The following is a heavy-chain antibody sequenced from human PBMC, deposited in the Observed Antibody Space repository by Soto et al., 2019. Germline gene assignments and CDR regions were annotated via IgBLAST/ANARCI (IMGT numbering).Heavy chain of an antibody. CDR1: GYTFTSYD. CDR3: ARAYDSSGL. CDR2: MSPNSGNT. Sequence: ASVKVSCKASGYTFTSYDINWVRQATGQGLEWMGCMSPNSGNTGYAQKFQGRVTMTRNTSISTVYMELSSLRSEDKAVYYCARAYDSSGLWGQGTLVTVSS. D-gene: IGHD3-22*01. J-gene: IGHJ4*02. V-gene: IGHV1-8*01.